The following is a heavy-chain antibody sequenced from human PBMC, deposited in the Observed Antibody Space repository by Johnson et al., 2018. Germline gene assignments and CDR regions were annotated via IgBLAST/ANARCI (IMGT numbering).Heavy chain of an antibody. D-gene: IGHD3-10*01. J-gene: IGHJ6*03. Sequence: QVQLVESGAEVKKXGASVKVSCKASGYTFTSYAIHWVRQAPGQRLEWMGWINAGNGKTKYSQNFQGRVIITTATSATTAYMEVSSLRSEDTAVYYCARSLEAPFYYYMGGWGKGTTVTVSS. CDR2: INAGNGKT. CDR3: ARSLEAPFYYYMGG. V-gene: IGHV1-3*01. CDR1: GYTFTSYA.